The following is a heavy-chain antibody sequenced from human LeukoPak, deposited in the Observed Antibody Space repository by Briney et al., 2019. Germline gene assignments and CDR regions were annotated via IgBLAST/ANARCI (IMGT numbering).Heavy chain of an antibody. J-gene: IGHJ4*02. CDR1: GFTFSSYW. CDR2: INSDGSST. D-gene: IGHD6-19*01. CDR3: ARGAGPYY. V-gene: IGHV3-74*01. Sequence: GGSLRLSCAASGFTFSSYWMHWVRQAPGKGQVWVSRINSDGSSTSYADSVKGRFTISRDNAKNTLYLQMNSLRAEDTAVYYCARGAGPYYWGQGTLVTVSS.